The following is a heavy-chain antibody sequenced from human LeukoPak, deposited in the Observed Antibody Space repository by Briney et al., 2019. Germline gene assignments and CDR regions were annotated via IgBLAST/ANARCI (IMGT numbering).Heavy chain of an antibody. CDR3: ARGYDFWSGDNDAFDI. CDR2: ISYDGSNK. D-gene: IGHD3-3*01. Sequence: GGSLRLSCAASGFTFNNYAMHWVRQAPGKGLEWVAVISYDGSNKYYADSVKGRFTISRDNSKNTLYLQMNSLRAEDTAVYYCARGYDFWSGDNDAFDIWGQGTMVTVSS. J-gene: IGHJ3*02. CDR1: GFTFNNYA. V-gene: IGHV3-30-3*01.